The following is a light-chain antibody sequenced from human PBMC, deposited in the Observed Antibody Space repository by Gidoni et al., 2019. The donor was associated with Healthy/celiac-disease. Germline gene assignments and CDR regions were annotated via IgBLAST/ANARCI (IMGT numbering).Light chain of an antibody. V-gene: IGKV1-5*03. CDR2: KAS. J-gene: IGKJ1*01. CDR3: QQHNSYPET. Sequence: DIQMTQSPSTLSASVGDRVTITCRASQSISSWLAWYQQKPGKAPKLLIYKASSLESGVPSRFSGSGAGTEFTLTISSLQPDDVATYYCQQHNSYPETFGQGTKVEIK. CDR1: QSISSW.